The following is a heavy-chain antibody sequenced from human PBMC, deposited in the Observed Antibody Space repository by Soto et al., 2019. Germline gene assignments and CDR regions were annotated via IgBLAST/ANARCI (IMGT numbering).Heavy chain of an antibody. CDR3: ARVTLKAGNWFDP. Sequence: QVQLVQSGAEVKKPGASVKVSCKASGYTFTDYFIHWLRQAPGQGFEWMGWINPKSRGTNYAQKFQGRVTMTRDTSNSTAYMELRGLRSDDTAVYYCARVTLKAGNWFDPWGQGTLVTVSS. V-gene: IGHV1-2*02. J-gene: IGHJ5*02. CDR1: GYTFTDYF. CDR2: INPKSRGT.